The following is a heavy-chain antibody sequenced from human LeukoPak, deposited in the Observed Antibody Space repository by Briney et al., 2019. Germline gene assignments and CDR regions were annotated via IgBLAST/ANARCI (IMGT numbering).Heavy chain of an antibody. D-gene: IGHD5-18*01. CDR1: GGSISSYY. V-gene: IGHV4-59*01. J-gene: IGHJ6*03. CDR3: ARRRKGYRPTMVV. Sequence: SETLSLTCTGSGGSISSYYWSWIRQPPGKGLEWIGYIYYSGSTNYNPSLKSRVTISVDTSKNQFSLKLSSVTAADTAVDYCARRRKGYRPTMVVWGKGTTVTVSS. CDR2: IYYSGST.